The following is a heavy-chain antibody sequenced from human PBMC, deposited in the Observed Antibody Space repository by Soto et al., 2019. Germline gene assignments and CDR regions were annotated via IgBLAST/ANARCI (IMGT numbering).Heavy chain of an antibody. D-gene: IGHD2-2*01. CDR3: ARTLVPDVPATAIYGTVYYFDY. CDR2: IDWDDDK. CDR1: GFSLTTSGMC. Sequence: SGPTLVNPTQTLTLTCTFSGFSLTTSGMCVSWIRQPPGKALEWLELIDWDDDKYYSTSLKTRLTISKDTSKNQVVLTMTNMDPVDTATYYCARTLVPDVPATAIYGTVYYFDYWGQGTLVTVSS. V-gene: IGHV2-70*01. J-gene: IGHJ4*02.